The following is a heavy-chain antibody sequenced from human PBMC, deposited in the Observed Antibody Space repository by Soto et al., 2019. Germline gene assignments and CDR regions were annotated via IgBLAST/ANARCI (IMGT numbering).Heavy chain of an antibody. CDR1: GGTFGNLG. CDR3: ARDREDGSGTKYNWFDS. J-gene: IGHJ5*01. Sequence: QMQLVQSGAEVKKPGSSVKISCKASGGTFGNLGISWLRQAPGQGLEWMGGTIPIFDTPHYAEKFRDRVTITADATTPAYLELTSLTSADTATYYCARDREDGSGTKYNWFDSWGQGTLVTVSS. D-gene: IGHD3-10*01. CDR2: TIPIFDTP. V-gene: IGHV1-69*01.